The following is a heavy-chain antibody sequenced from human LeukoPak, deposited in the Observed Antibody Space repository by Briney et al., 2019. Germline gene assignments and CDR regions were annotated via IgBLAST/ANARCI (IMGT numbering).Heavy chain of an antibody. CDR3: AREFDYGDSLFV. Sequence: PSETLSLTCTVSGGSISGYYWSWIRQPAGKGLEWIGRIYTSGSTNYNPSLKSRVTISVDTSKNQFSLKLSSVTAADTAVYYCAREFDYGDSLFVWGKGTTVTVSS. CDR2: IYTSGST. D-gene: IGHD4-17*01. CDR1: GGSISGYY. J-gene: IGHJ6*04. V-gene: IGHV4-4*07.